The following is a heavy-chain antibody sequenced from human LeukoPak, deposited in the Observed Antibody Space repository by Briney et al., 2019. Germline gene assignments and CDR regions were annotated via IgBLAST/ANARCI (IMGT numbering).Heavy chain of an antibody. Sequence: SETLSLTCTVSGGSISSSSHYWGWIRQPPGKGLEWIGSIYYSGSTYYNPSLKSRVTISVDTSKNQFSLKLSSVTAADTAVYYCASYCSSTSCLRRAFDIWGQGTMVTVSS. CDR2: IYYSGST. V-gene: IGHV4-39*01. CDR1: GGSISSSSHY. J-gene: IGHJ3*02. D-gene: IGHD2-2*01. CDR3: ASYCSSTSCLRRAFDI.